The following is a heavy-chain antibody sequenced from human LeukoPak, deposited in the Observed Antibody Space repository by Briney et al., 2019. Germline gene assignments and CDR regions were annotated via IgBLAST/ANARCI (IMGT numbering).Heavy chain of an antibody. Sequence: GGSLRLSCAASGFTFSSYSMNWVRQAPGKGREWVSSISSSSSYLYYAYSLKRRFSLSRHNPINSLFLQIHILRAEHTAVYYCAALIGGIAVAVYNSPSRLQHGGQGTLGTVS. CDR2: ISSSSSYL. CDR3: AALIGGIAVAVYNSPSRLQH. CDR1: GFTFSSYS. J-gene: IGHJ1*01. V-gene: IGHV3-21*01. D-gene: IGHD6-19*01.